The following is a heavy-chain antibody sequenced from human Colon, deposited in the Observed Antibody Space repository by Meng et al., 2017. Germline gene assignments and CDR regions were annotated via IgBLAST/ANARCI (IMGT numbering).Heavy chain of an antibody. CDR3: ARYRYDSSSYSNFFDP. V-gene: IGHV4-31*03. CDR1: GASISSEAFY. D-gene: IGHD3-22*01. J-gene: IGHJ5*02. CDR2: MHYSGIA. Sequence: VQRQGSGHGLVKPSQTRSLTCTVSGASISSEAFYWGWIRQHPGKGLEWIGYMHYSGIANYNPSLNSRIAISVDTSKNHFSLKLSSVTAADTAVYYCARYRYDSSSYSNFFDPWGQGTLVTVSS.